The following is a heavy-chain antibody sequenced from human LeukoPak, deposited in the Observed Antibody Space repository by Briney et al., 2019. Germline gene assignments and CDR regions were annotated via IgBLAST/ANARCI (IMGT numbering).Heavy chain of an antibody. CDR3: ARIVEMATITSYYFDY. D-gene: IGHD5-24*01. J-gene: IGHJ4*02. V-gene: IGHV4-34*01. CDR2: MNHIGST. CDR1: GGSFSGYY. Sequence: PSETLSLTCAVYGGSFSGYYWSWIRQPPGKGLEWIGEMNHIGSTNYNPSLKSRVTISVATSKNQFSLKLSSVTAADTAVYYCARIVEMATITSYYFDYWGQGTLVTVSS.